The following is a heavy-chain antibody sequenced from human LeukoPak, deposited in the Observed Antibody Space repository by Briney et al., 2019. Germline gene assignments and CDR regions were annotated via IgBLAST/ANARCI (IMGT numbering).Heavy chain of an antibody. V-gene: IGHV4-30-2*01. Sequence: SETLSLTCAVSGGSISSGGYSWSWIRQPPRKGLEWIGYIYHSGSTYYNPSLKSRVTISVDRSKNQFSLKLSSVTAADTAVYYCARGSRIAAAALDYWGQGTLVTVSS. CDR3: ARGSRIAAAALDY. CDR2: IYHSGST. D-gene: IGHD6-13*01. J-gene: IGHJ4*02. CDR1: GGSISSGGYS.